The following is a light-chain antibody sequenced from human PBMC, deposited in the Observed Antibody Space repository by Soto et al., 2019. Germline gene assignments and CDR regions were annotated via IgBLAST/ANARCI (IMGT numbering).Light chain of an antibody. Sequence: DIQMTQSPSTLSASLGDRVTITCRASQSISSWLAWYQQKPVKAPKLLIYDASSLESVVPSRFSGSGSGTEFTLTISSLQPDDFATYHCQQYNTYLYTFGHGTTLEIK. V-gene: IGKV1-5*01. CDR2: DAS. CDR3: QQYNTYLYT. CDR1: QSISSW. J-gene: IGKJ2*01.